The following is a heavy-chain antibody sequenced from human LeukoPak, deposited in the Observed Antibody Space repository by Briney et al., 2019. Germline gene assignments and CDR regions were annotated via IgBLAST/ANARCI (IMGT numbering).Heavy chain of an antibody. Sequence: SETLSLTCTVSGGSISSSSYYWSWIRQPPGKGLEWIGYIYYSGSTNYNPSLKSRVTISVDTSKNQFSLKLSSVTAADTAVYYCARLSVAFDYWGQGTLVTVSS. J-gene: IGHJ4*02. CDR2: IYYSGST. CDR1: GGSISSSSYY. D-gene: IGHD6-19*01. V-gene: IGHV4-61*01. CDR3: ARLSVAFDY.